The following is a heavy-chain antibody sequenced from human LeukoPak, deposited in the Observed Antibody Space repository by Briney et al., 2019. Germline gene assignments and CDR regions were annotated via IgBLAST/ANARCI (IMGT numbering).Heavy chain of an antibody. CDR3: ARDWGDLPTALNWFAP. D-gene: IGHD2-2*01. V-gene: IGHV4-4*07. Sequence: SETLSLTCIVSGGSISGDSWSWVRQPAGKGLEWIGRIYASGNTNYNPSLQSRVTMSVDTSKSQFSLKLNSVTAADTAVYYCARDWGDLPTALNWFAPWGQGTLVTVSS. J-gene: IGHJ5*02. CDR1: GGSISGDS. CDR2: IYASGNT.